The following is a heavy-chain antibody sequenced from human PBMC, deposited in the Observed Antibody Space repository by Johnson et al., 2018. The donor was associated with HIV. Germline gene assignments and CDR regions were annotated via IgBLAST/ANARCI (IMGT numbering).Heavy chain of an antibody. Sequence: MKWVRQTPGMGLEWVSAINWNAGRTGYTDSVKGRFTICRDNAKNSLYVEMNRLRAEDTAVYYCAREGIAVAKVLAFDIWGQGTMVTVSS. J-gene: IGHJ3*02. CDR3: AREGIAVAKVLAFDI. D-gene: IGHD6-19*01. V-gene: IGHV3-20*03. CDR2: INWNAGRT.